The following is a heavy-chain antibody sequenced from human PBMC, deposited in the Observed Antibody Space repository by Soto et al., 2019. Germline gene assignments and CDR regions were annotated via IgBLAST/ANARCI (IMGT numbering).Heavy chain of an antibody. J-gene: IGHJ6*02. V-gene: IGHV3-23*01. Sequence: LRLSFAGSGFTFSRYAMNWVRQAPGKGLEWVSIISSRGDRTSYAESVKGRFTISRDDSKNTLFLHMNSLGAEDTAVYYCAKETGYSYGFQPNALDVWGQGTTVTVSS. CDR3: AKETGYSYGFQPNALDV. CDR2: ISSRGDRT. CDR1: GFTFSRYA. D-gene: IGHD5-18*01.